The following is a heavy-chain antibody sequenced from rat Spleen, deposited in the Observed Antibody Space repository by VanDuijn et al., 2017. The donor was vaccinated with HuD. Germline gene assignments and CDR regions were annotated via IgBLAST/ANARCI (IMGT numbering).Heavy chain of an antibody. J-gene: IGHJ1*01. V-gene: IGHV5-7*01. D-gene: IGHD1-4*01. CDR2: ITYDGSSS. Sequence: EVQLVESGGGLVQPGRSLKLSCAASGFTFSDYNVAWVRQAPKKGLEWVTTITYDGSSSYYRASVKGRFTISRDNAKSTLYLQMDSLRSEDTATYYCARRPGYNGYWFLDFRGPGTMVTVSS. CDR1: GFTFSDYN. CDR3: ARRPGYNGYWFLDF.